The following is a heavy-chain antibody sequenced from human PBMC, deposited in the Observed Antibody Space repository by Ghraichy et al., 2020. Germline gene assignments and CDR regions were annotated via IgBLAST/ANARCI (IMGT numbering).Heavy chain of an antibody. Sequence: GGSLGISCKGSGYSFTSYWIGWVRQMPGKGLEWMGIIYPGDSDTRYSPSFQGQVTISADKSISTAYLQWSSLKASDTAMYYCARTMGYYYDSSGYPTPYYYGMDVWGQGTTVTVSS. CDR1: GYSFTSYW. CDR2: IYPGDSDT. CDR3: ARTMGYYYDSSGYPTPYYYGMDV. V-gene: IGHV5-51*01. D-gene: IGHD3-22*01. J-gene: IGHJ6*02.